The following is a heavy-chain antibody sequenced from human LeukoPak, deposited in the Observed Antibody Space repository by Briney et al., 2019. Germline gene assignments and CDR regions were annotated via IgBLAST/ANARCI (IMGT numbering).Heavy chain of an antibody. CDR1: GFTFSTYW. CDR2: IKSDGSI. D-gene: IGHD3-22*01. CDR3: ARAPSEIGGYYPEYFRH. J-gene: IGHJ1*01. Sequence: LGGSLRLSRAASGFTFSTYWMHWVRQAPGKGLVWVSRIKSDGSINYADSVKGRFTISRDNANNTLSLQMNSLRPEDTGVYYCARAPSEIGGYYPEYFRHWGQGTLVTVSS. V-gene: IGHV3-74*01.